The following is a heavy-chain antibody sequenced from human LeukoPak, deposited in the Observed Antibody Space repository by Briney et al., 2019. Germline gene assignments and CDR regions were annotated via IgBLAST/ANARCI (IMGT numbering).Heavy chain of an antibody. CDR2: ISGSGVST. CDR3: ARADYGDSNFDY. CDR1: GFTFSHHA. D-gene: IGHD4-17*01. J-gene: IGHJ4*02. Sequence: GGSLRLSCAASGFTFSHHAMSWVRQAPGKGLEWVSAISGSGVSTYYADSVKGRFTISRDNAKNSLYLQMNSLRAEDTAVYYCARADYGDSNFDYWGQGTLVTVSS. V-gene: IGHV3-23*01.